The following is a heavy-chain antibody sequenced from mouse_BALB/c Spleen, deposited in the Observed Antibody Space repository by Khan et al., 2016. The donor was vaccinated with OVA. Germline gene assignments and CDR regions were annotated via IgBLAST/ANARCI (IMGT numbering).Heavy chain of an antibody. D-gene: IGHD1-1*01. V-gene: IGHV1-4*01. CDR2: FIPSTVYT. CDR3: ARDFHYNDSRGAMDN. CDR1: GYTFTSYT. Sequence: QVQLQQSGAELARPGASVKMSCKASGYTFTSYTMHWVKQRPGQGLEWIGSFIPSTVYTNYNQKFKDKATLTADKSSSTAYMQLSSLTSEDSAVYYCARDFHYNDSRGAMDNWGQGTSVTVSS. J-gene: IGHJ4*01.